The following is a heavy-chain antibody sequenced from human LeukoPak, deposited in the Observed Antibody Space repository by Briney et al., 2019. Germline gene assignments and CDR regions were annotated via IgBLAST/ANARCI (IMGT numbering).Heavy chain of an antibody. V-gene: IGHV1-46*01. J-gene: IGHJ4*02. Sequence: ASVKVSCKASGYTFISYYIHWVRQAPGQGLGWMGLINPSSGNTPYAQQFQGRVTMTRDTSTSTVYMELSSLRSEDTAVYYCARHSLIGTTPFDYWGQGILVTVPS. D-gene: IGHD1-20*01. CDR1: GYTFISYY. CDR3: ARHSLIGTTPFDY. CDR2: INPSSGNT.